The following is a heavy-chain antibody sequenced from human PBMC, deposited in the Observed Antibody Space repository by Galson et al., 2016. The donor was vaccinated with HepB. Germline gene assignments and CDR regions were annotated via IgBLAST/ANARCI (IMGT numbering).Heavy chain of an antibody. Sequence: ETLSLTCTVSGGSISSCSYYWGWIRQPPGKGLEWIGSIYYSGSTYYNPSLKSRVTISVDTSKNQFSLKLSSVTAADTAVYYCARRAATYDSSVYYYGADGDYWGQGTLVTVSS. V-gene: IGHV4-39*01. CDR2: IYYSGST. J-gene: IGHJ4*02. CDR1: GGSISSCSYY. D-gene: IGHD3-22*01. CDR3: ARRAATYDSSVYYYGADGDY.